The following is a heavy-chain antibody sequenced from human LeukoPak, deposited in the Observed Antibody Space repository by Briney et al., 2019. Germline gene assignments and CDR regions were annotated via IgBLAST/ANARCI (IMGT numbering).Heavy chain of an antibody. CDR1: GGSISSSSYY. J-gene: IGHJ5*02. D-gene: IGHD6-6*01. V-gene: IGHV4-39*07. Sequence: PSETLSLTCTVSGGSISSSSYYWGWIRQPPGKGLEWIGSIYYSGSTYYNPSLKSRVTISVDTSKNQFSLKLSSVTAADTAVYYCAREGGQLGMNWFDPWGQGTLVTVSS. CDR3: AREGGQLGMNWFDP. CDR2: IYYSGST.